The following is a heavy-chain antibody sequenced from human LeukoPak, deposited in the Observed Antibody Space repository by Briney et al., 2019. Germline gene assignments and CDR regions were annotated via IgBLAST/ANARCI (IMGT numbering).Heavy chain of an antibody. D-gene: IGHD5-18*01. CDR1: GGSISSSSYY. CDR2: INYSGST. J-gene: IGHJ4*02. Sequence: PSETLSLTCTVSGGSISSSSYYWGWIRQPPGKGLEWIGTINYSGSTYYNPSLKSRVTISVDTSKNQFSLKLSSVTAADTAVYYCARVPQNKLQPIYYFDYWGQGTLVTVS. V-gene: IGHV4-39*01. CDR3: ARVPQNKLQPIYYFDY.